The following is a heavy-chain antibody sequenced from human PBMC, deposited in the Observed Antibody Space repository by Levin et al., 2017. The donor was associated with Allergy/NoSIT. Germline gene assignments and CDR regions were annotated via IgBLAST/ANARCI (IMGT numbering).Heavy chain of an antibody. D-gene: IGHD2-2*01. CDR1: GFSLSTSGVG. Sequence: QSGPTLVKPTQTLTLTCTFSGFSLSTSGVGVGWIRQPPGKALEWLALIYWDDDKRYSPSLKSRLTITKDTSKNQVVLIMTNMDPVDTGTYYCVQRSLYCTSTSCYHNWFDPWGQGTLVTVSS. CDR2: IYWDDDK. V-gene: IGHV2-5*02. CDR3: VQRSLYCTSTSCYHNWFDP. J-gene: IGHJ5*02.